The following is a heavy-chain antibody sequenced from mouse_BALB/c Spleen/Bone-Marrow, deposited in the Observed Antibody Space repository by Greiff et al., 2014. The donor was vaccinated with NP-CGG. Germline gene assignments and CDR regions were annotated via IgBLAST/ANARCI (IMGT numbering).Heavy chain of an antibody. CDR3: ARGGISVDY. V-gene: IGHV1-80*01. J-gene: IGHJ2*01. CDR1: GYAFSGYW. Sequence: QVQLQQPGAELVRPGSSVKISCKASGYAFSGYWMNWVKQRPGQGLEWIGQIYPGDGDTDYNGKFKGKATLTADKSSSTAYMQLSGLTSEDSAVYFCARGGISVDYWGQGTTLTVSS. CDR2: IYPGDGDT.